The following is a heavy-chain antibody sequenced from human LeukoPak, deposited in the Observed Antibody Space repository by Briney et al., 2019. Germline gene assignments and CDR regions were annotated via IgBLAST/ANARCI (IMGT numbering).Heavy chain of an antibody. CDR3: ARQDCSSTSCYLFGDFDY. V-gene: IGHV4-39*01. CDR2: IYYSGST. J-gene: IGHJ4*02. CDR1: GGSTSSSSYY. Sequence: SETLSLTCTVSGGSTSSSSYYWGWIRQPPGKGLEWIGSIYYSGSTYYNPSLKSRVTISVDTSKNQFSLKLSSVTAADTAVYYCARQDCSSTSCYLFGDFDYWGQGTLVTVSS. D-gene: IGHD2-2*01.